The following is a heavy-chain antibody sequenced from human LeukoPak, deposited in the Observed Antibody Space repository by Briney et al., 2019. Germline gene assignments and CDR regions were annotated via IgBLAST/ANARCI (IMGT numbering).Heavy chain of an antibody. CDR1: GFTFSSYE. Sequence: GGSLRLSCAASGFTFSSYEMNWVRQAPGKGLEWVSYISSSGSTIYYADSVKGRFTISRDNAKNSLYLQMNSLRAEDTAVYYCARTPIYYYDSSYGFDYWGQGTLVTVSS. CDR3: ARTPIYYYDSSYGFDY. J-gene: IGHJ4*02. D-gene: IGHD3-22*01. V-gene: IGHV3-48*03. CDR2: ISSSGSTI.